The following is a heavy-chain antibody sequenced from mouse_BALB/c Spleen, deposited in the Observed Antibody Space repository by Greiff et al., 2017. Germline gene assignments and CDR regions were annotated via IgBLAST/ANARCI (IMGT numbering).Heavy chain of an antibody. Sequence: VHVKQSGPELVKPGASVKIPCKASGYTFTDYNMDWVKQSHGKSLEWIGDINPNNGGTIYNQKFKGKATLTVDKSSSTAYMELRSLTSEDTAVYYCARSYYGNYGYFDVWGAGTTVTVSS. CDR1: GYTFTDYN. D-gene: IGHD2-10*01. J-gene: IGHJ1*01. V-gene: IGHV1-18*01. CDR2: INPNNGGT. CDR3: ARSYYGNYGYFDV.